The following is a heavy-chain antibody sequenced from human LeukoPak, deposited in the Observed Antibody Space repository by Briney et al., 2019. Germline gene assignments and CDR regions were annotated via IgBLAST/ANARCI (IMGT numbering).Heavy chain of an antibody. J-gene: IGHJ4*02. Sequence: GASLRLSCAASGFTFSSYSMNWVRQAPGKGLEWVSSISSSSSYIYYADSVKGRFTISRDNAKNSLYLQMNSLRAEDTAVYYCARGVAVAGKEDYWGQGTLVTVSS. CDR1: GFTFSSYS. D-gene: IGHD6-19*01. CDR2: ISSSSSYI. V-gene: IGHV3-21*01. CDR3: ARGVAVAGKEDY.